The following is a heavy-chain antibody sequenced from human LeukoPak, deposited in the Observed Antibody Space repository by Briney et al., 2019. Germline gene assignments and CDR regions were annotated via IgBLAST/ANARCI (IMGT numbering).Heavy chain of an antibody. J-gene: IGHJ6*03. D-gene: IGHD5-18*01. V-gene: IGHV4-34*01. CDR2: INHSGST. Sequence: SETLSLTCAVYSASFGGYYWNWIRQPPGKGLEWIGEINHSGSTNYNPSLKSRVTISEDTSKNQFSLKLSSVTAADTAVYYCARDNVDTAMAKSKYYYYYMDVWGKGTTVTVPS. CDR1: SASFGGYY. CDR3: ARDNVDTAMAKSKYYYYYMDV.